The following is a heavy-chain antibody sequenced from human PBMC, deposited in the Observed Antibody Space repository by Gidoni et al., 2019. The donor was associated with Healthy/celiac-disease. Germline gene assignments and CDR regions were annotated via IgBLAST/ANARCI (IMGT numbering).Heavy chain of an antibody. CDR3: ARSAVAGTRGMDV. J-gene: IGHJ6*02. CDR1: GGAISSYY. CDR2: LYTSGST. D-gene: IGHD6-19*01. V-gene: IGHV4-4*07. Sequence: QVQLQESGPGREKPSETLSLTSSVAGGAISSYYWSWFRQPAGKGLEWIGRLYTSGSTNYNPSLKSRVTMSVDTSKNQFSLKLSSVTAADTAVYYCARSAVAGTRGMDVWGQGTTVTVSS.